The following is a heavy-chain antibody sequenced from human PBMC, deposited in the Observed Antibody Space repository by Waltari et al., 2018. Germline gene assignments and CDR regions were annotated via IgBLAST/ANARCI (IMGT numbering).Heavy chain of an antibody. CDR3: AKSRGFEY. J-gene: IGHJ4*02. Sequence: VQREESGGVLVKPGGALRLSGGASGFTFSRYWMSWVRQTTGKVLQWVANINYDGSQKYYVDSVKGRFTISRDNAKNSVYLQMNSLRGEDSAVYYCAKSRGFEYWGQGALITVSS. CDR1: GFTFSRYW. V-gene: IGHV3-7*01. D-gene: IGHD2-2*01. CDR2: INYDGSQK.